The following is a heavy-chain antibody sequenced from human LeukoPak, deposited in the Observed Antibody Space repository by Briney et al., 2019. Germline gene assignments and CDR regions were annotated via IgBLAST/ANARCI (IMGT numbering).Heavy chain of an antibody. V-gene: IGHV4-39*07. D-gene: IGHD2/OR15-2a*01. CDR2: VYSSGST. CDR1: GDSISRSSYF. Sequence: SESLSLTCTVSGDSISRSSYFWAWIRQPRGKGLEWIGSVYSSGSTYYNPSLRSQITISVDTSKNQFSLKLTSVSAANTAMYYCTRDMEYPGAGFDLWGQGMPVTASS. J-gene: IGHJ4*01. CDR3: TRDMEYPGAGFDL.